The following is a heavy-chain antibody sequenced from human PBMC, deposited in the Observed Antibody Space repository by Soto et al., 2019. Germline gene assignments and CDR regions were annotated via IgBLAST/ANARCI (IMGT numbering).Heavy chain of an antibody. Sequence: PSETLSLTCSVSGGSISHNYWIWIRQPAGKGLEWIGRIYASGSTNYNPSPKSRVTMSVESSKKQVSLKVTSVNAADTAVYYCERSLLGTTGNGLDVWDQGTTVTVSS. V-gene: IGHV4-4*07. J-gene: IGHJ6*02. CDR2: IYASGST. CDR1: GGSISHNY. D-gene: IGHD1-1*01. CDR3: ERSLLGTTGNGLDV.